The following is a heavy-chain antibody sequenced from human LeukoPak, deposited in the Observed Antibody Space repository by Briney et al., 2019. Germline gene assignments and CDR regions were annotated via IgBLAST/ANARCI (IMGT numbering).Heavy chain of an antibody. D-gene: IGHD4-11*01. CDR1: GFTFSGSA. CDR3: TRPPTTVTTQEYILYYMDV. V-gene: IGHV3-73*01. J-gene: IGHJ6*03. Sequence: QPGGSLRLSCAASGFTFSGSAMHWLRQASGKGLEWVGRIRSKANSYATAYAASVKGRFTIYRDDAKNTAYLQMNSLKNEDTAVYYCTRPPTTVTTQEYILYYMDVWGKGTTVTVSS. CDR2: IRSKANSYAT.